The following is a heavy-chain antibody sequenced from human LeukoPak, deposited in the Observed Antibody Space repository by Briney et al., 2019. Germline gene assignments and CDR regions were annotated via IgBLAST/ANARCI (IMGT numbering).Heavy chain of an antibody. Sequence: PSETLSLTCTVSGGSISSSSYYWGWIRQPPGKGLEWIGSIYYSGSTYYNPSLKSRVTISVDTSKNQFSLKLSSVTAADTAVYYCARVVDTAMVVYYYYYMDVWGKGTTVTISS. CDR2: IYYSGST. D-gene: IGHD5-18*01. CDR1: GGSISSSSYY. J-gene: IGHJ6*03. CDR3: ARVVDTAMVVYYYYYMDV. V-gene: IGHV4-39*01.